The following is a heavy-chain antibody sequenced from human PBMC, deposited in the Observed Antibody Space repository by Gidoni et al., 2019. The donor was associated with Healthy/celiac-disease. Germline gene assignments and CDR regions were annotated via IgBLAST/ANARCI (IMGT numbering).Heavy chain of an antibody. V-gene: IGHV1-18*01. D-gene: IGHD3-3*01. Sequence: GWISAYNGNTNYAQKLQGRVTMTTDTSTSTAYMELRSLRSDDTAVYYCARDVSGTIFGVVFQGDDSDWFDPWGQGTLVTVSS. CDR2: ISAYNGNT. J-gene: IGHJ5*02. CDR3: ARDVSGTIFGVVFQGDDSDWFDP.